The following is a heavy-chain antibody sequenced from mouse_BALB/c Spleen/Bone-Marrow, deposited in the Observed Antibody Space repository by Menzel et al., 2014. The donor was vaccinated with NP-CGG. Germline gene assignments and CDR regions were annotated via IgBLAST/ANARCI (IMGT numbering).Heavy chain of an antibody. V-gene: IGHV5-9-2*01. D-gene: IGHD2-4*01. Sequence: DVMLVESGGGLVKSGGSLKPSCAASGFSFSNYGMSWVRQTPEKRLEWVATISGDGRYTFYSDSVKGRFTISRDNAKNNLYLQLSSLRSEDTALYYCARHAYYDQTEVSFVYWGQGTLVTVSA. CDR1: GFSFSNYG. CDR2: ISGDGRYT. J-gene: IGHJ3*01. CDR3: ARHAYYDQTEVSFVY.